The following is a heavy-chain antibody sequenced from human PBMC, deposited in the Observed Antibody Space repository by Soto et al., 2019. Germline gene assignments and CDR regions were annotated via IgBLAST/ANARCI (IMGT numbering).Heavy chain of an antibody. CDR3: ARLPFYYDSSGYPLDGMDV. CDR2: ISAYNGNT. Sequence: ASVKVSCKASGYTFTSYGISWVRQAPGQGLEWMGWISAYNGNTNYAQKLQGRVTMTTDTSTSTAYMELRSLRSDDTAVYYCARLPFYYDSSGYPLDGMDVWGQGTTVTVSS. D-gene: IGHD3-22*01. V-gene: IGHV1-18*01. CDR1: GYTFTSYG. J-gene: IGHJ6*02.